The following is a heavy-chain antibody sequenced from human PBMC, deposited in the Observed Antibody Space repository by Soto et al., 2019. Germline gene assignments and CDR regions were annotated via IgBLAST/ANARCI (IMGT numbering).Heavy chain of an antibody. D-gene: IGHD3-16*02. J-gene: IGHJ4*02. CDR2: ISYDGSDK. CDR3: AKALGELSPESYDY. Sequence: GGSVRLSCAASGFTFSSYGMHWVRQAPGKGLEWVAVISYDGSDKYYADSVKGRFTISRDNSKNTLNLQMNSLRADDTAVYYCAKALGELSPESYDYWGQGTLVTVSS. CDR1: GFTFSSYG. V-gene: IGHV3-30*18.